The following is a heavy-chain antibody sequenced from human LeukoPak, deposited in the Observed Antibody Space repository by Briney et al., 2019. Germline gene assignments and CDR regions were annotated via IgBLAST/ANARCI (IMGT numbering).Heavy chain of an antibody. CDR2: ISSSSSYT. J-gene: IGHJ5*02. CDR1: GFTLSDYY. Sequence: GGSLRLSCAASGFTLSDYYMSWIRQAPGKGLEWVSYISSSSSYTNYADSVKGRFTISRDNAKNSLYLQMNSLRAEDTAVYYCARAVNGDWGNWFDPWGQGTLVTVSS. D-gene: IGHD4-17*01. CDR3: ARAVNGDWGNWFDP. V-gene: IGHV3-11*06.